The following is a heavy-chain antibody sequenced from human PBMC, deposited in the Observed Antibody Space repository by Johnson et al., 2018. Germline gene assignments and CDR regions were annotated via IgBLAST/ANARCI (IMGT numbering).Heavy chain of an antibody. CDR2: INWKGATT. V-gene: IGHV3-20*04. D-gene: IGHD4-17*01. CDR1: GFTFDDYG. CDR3: ARIKSSGLRDGYDI. Sequence: VQLVQSGGGVVRXGESLRLSCAASGFTFDDYGMTWVRQAPGKGLEWVSGINWKGATTAYGDSVKGRFTISRANAKNSLYLQMNSLRAEDTALYYCARIKSSGLRDGYDIWGQGTMVTVSS. J-gene: IGHJ3*02.